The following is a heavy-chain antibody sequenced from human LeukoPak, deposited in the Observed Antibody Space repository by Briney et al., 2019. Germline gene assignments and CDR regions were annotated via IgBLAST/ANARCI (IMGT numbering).Heavy chain of an antibody. CDR1: GYTFTSYD. CDR2: ISAYNGNT. Sequence: ASVKVSCKASGYTFTSYDINWARQAPGQGLEWMGWISAYNGNTNYAQKLQGRVTMTTDTSTSTAYMELRSLRSDDTAVYYCARDRYYYDSSGYYWDYWGQGTLVTVSS. CDR3: ARDRYYYDSSGYYWDY. D-gene: IGHD3-22*01. J-gene: IGHJ4*02. V-gene: IGHV1-18*01.